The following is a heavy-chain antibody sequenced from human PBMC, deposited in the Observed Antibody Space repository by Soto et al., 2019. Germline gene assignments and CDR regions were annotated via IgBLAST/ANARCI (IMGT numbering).Heavy chain of an antibody. D-gene: IGHD6-25*01. J-gene: IGHJ4*02. Sequence: SVLLPHTSSVYSGPLRGDYVSCVRQHPLKGLEWIGEISPSGTTNYSPSLKSRVSISVDTSKNQFSLNLTSLTGADTAVYYGARAPKVSGSAQTRPDCWGQGALVTVSS. CDR3: ARAPKVSGSAQTRPDC. CDR2: ISPSGTT. CDR1: SGPLRGDY. V-gene: IGHV4-34*01.